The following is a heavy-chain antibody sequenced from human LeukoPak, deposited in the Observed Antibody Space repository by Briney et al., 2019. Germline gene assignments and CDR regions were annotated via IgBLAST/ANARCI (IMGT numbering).Heavy chain of an antibody. D-gene: IGHD5-24*01. CDR3: ARAPDGYNANFDY. J-gene: IGHJ4*02. CDR2: IIPIFGTA. CDR1: GGTFSSYA. Sequence: SVKVSCKASGGTFSSYAISWVRQAPGQGLEWMGGIIPIFGTANYAQKFQGSVTITADESTSTAYMELSSLRSEDTAVYYCARAPDGYNANFDYWGQGTLVTVSS. V-gene: IGHV1-69*13.